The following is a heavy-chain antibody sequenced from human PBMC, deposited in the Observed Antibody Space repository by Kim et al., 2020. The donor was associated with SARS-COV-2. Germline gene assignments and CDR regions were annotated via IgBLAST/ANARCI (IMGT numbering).Heavy chain of an antibody. Sequence: SETLSLTCTVSGGSISSYYWSWIRQPPGKGLEWIGYIYYSGSTNYNPSLKSRVTISVDTSKNQFSLKLSSVTAADTAVYYCARVYYDILTGYPDSFDIWGQGIMVTVSS. CDR3: ARVYYDILTGYPDSFDI. V-gene: IGHV4-59*01. J-gene: IGHJ3*02. CDR2: IYYSGST. CDR1: GGSISSYY. D-gene: IGHD3-9*01.